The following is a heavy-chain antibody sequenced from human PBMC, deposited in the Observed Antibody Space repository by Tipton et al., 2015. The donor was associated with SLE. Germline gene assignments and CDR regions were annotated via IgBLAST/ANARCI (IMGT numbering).Heavy chain of an antibody. V-gene: IGHV4-39*07. Sequence: TLSLTCTVSGGSISSSSYYWGWFRQPPGKGLEWIGSIYYSGSTYYNPSLKSRVTIPVDTSKNQFSLKLSSVTAADTAVYYCARQWQWLVRGYFDYWGQGTLVTVSS. CDR3: ARQWQWLVRGYFDY. J-gene: IGHJ4*02. CDR2: IYYSGST. D-gene: IGHD6-19*01. CDR1: GGSISSSSYY.